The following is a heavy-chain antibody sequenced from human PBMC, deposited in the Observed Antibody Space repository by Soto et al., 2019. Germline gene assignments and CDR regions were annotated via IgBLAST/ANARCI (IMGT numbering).Heavy chain of an antibody. V-gene: IGHV1-3*01. Sequence: QVQLVQSGAEVKKPGASVKVSCKASGYTFTSYAMHWVRQAPGQRLEWMGWINAGNGNTKYSQKFQGRVTITRDTSASTADMELSSLRSEDTAVYYCARVMTTVTTAGYYFDYWGQGTLVTVSS. J-gene: IGHJ4*02. CDR2: INAGNGNT. D-gene: IGHD4-17*01. CDR3: ARVMTTVTTAGYYFDY. CDR1: GYTFTSYA.